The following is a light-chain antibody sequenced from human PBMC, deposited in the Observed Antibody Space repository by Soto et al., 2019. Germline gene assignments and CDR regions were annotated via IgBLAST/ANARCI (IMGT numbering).Light chain of an antibody. J-gene: IGKJ3*01. V-gene: IGKV1-27*01. CDR1: QGIYNY. CDR3: QQCNSAPFT. CDR2: AAS. Sequence: ETQMTQSPSSLSASVGERVTITCRASQGIYNYLAWYQQKPGKVPTILIYAASSLVSGVPSRFSGSGSGTDFTLTISSLQPEDVATYYCQQCNSAPFTFGPGTKVDIK.